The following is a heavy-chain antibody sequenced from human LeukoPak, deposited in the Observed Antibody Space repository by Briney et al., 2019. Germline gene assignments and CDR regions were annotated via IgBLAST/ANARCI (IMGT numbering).Heavy chain of an antibody. Sequence: GGSLRLSCAASGFTFSSYSMNWVRQAPGTGLEWVASITSSSSHVYYADSVKDRFTISRDNAKDSLYLQMNTLRAEDTAVYYCARADMTTITYPEYWGQGTPVTVSS. D-gene: IGHD5-24*01. CDR2: ITSSSSHV. CDR3: ARADMTTITYPEY. J-gene: IGHJ4*02. CDR1: GFTFSSYS. V-gene: IGHV3-21*01.